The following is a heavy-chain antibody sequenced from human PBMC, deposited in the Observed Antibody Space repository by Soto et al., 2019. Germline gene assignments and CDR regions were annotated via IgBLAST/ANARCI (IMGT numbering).Heavy chain of an antibody. CDR1: GYTFTGYY. J-gene: IGHJ3*02. D-gene: IGHD6-13*01. CDR3: AREVIAAAGADDAFDI. V-gene: IGHV1-2*04. Sequence: ASVKVSCKASGYTFTGYYIHWVRQAPGQGLEWMGWINPNSGGTNYAQKFQGWVTMTRDTSISTAYMELSRLRSDDTAVYYCAREVIAAAGADDAFDIWGQGTMVTVS. CDR2: INPNSGGT.